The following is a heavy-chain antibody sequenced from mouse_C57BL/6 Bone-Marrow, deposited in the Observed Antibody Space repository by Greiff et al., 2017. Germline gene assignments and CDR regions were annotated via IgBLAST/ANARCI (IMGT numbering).Heavy chain of an antibody. Sequence: EVQLQQSGAELVRPGASVKLSCTASGFNIKDDYIHWVKQRPEQGLEWIGWIDPEIGDTEYASKFQGKATITSDTSSNTAYLQLSSLTSEDTAVYNCASFDGNYLDFWGQGTPLTVAS. CDR1: GFNIKDDY. D-gene: IGHD2-3*01. CDR3: ASFDGNYLDF. J-gene: IGHJ2*01. V-gene: IGHV14-4*01. CDR2: IDPEIGDT.